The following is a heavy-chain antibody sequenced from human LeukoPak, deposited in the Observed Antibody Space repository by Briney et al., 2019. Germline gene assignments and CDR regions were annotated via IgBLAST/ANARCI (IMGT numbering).Heavy chain of an antibody. CDR3: AIALRLPAATYYFDY. V-gene: IGHV1-2*02. CDR2: INPNSGGT. Sequence: ASVKVSCKASGYTFTGYYMHWVRQAPGQGLEGMGWINPNSGGTNYAQKFQGRVTMTSDTSISTAYMELSRLRSDDTAVYYCAIALRLPAATYYFDYWGQGTLVTVSS. J-gene: IGHJ4*02. D-gene: IGHD2-2*01. CDR1: GYTFTGYY.